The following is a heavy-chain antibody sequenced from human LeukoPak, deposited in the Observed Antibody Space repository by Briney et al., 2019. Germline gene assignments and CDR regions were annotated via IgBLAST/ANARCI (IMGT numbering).Heavy chain of an antibody. Sequence: SETLSLTCSVSGGSITTSYWSWIRQPLGKGLEWIGYIYYTGSANYNPSLRSRVTISVDPSQNQFFLKLNSVTAADTAVYYCAREGVAGTPWWYFDLWGRGTLVTVSS. CDR3: AREGVAGTPWWYFDL. J-gene: IGHJ2*01. CDR1: GGSITTSY. D-gene: IGHD6-19*01. V-gene: IGHV4-59*01. CDR2: IYYTGSA.